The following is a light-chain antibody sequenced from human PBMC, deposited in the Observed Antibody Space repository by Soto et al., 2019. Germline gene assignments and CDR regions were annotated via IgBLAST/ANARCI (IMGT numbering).Light chain of an antibody. J-gene: IGLJ1*01. CDR1: SSDVGTYDL. V-gene: IGLV2-23*02. CDR2: EVS. Sequence: QSALTQPASVSGSPGQSITISCTGTSSDVGTYDLVSWYQQHPGKAPKLMIYEVSKRPLGVSNRFSGSQSGYTASLTISGLQAEDEGDYYCCSYADTSTLFVFGSGTKLTVL. CDR3: CSYADTSTLFV.